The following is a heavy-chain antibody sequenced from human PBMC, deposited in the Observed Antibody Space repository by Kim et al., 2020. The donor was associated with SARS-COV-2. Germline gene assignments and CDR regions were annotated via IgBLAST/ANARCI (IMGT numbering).Heavy chain of an antibody. CDR3: ARDHGWLLPDWFDP. D-gene: IGHD3-22*01. V-gene: IGHV1-18*01. Sequence: AQELQGRGTMTTDTSTSTAYMELRSLRSDDTAVYYCARDHGWLLPDWFDPWGQGTLVTVSS. J-gene: IGHJ5*02.